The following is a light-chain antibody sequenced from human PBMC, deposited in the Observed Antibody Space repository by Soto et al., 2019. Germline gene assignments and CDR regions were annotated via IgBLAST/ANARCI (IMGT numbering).Light chain of an antibody. V-gene: IGKV3-20*01. Sequence: EIGLTQSPGTLSLSPGERATLSCRASQSVRNNYLAWYQQRPGQAPRLLIHGASSRATGIPDRFSGSASGTDFTLTINRLEPEDFAVYYCQQYGTSPRTFGQGTKVDIK. J-gene: IGKJ1*01. CDR1: QSVRNNY. CDR3: QQYGTSPRT. CDR2: GAS.